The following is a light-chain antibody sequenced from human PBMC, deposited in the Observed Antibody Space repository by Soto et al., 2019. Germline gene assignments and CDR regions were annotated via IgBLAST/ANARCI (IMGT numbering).Light chain of an antibody. V-gene: IGKV3-15*01. Sequence: EIVMTQSPATLSVSPGERATLSCRASQSVSSNLAWYQQKPGQAPSLLIYGASTRATGIPARFSGSGSGTEFTLTISSLQSEDFAAYSCQQYNNWPYTFGQGTKLEIK. CDR3: QQYNNWPYT. J-gene: IGKJ2*01. CDR2: GAS. CDR1: QSVSSN.